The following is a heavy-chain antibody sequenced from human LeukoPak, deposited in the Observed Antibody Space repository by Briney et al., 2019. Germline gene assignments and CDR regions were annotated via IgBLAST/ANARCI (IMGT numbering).Heavy chain of an antibody. V-gene: IGHV4-59*01. CDR3: ARTYYYGSGSYSLDY. Sequence: PSETLSLTCTVSGGSISSYYWSWLRQPPGKGLEWVGYIYYSGSTNYNPSLKSRVTISVDTSKNQFSLKLSSVTAADTAVYYCARTYYYGSGSYSLDYWGQGTLVTVSS. CDR2: IYYSGST. J-gene: IGHJ4*02. D-gene: IGHD3-10*01. CDR1: GGSISSYY.